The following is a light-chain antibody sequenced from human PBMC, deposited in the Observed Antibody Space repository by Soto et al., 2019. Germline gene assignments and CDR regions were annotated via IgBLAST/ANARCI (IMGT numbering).Light chain of an antibody. Sequence: DIQMTQSPSSVSASVGDRVTITCRASQFINRWLAWYQQKPGKAPNLLIYAASTLHSGVPSRFSGSGSGTDFTLTISSLQPEDFATYFCQQANSFPLAFGGGTKVEIK. CDR2: AAS. CDR3: QQANSFPLA. J-gene: IGKJ4*01. CDR1: QFINRW. V-gene: IGKV1D-12*01.